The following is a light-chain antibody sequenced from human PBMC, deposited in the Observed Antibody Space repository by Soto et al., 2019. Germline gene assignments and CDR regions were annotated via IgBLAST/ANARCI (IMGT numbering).Light chain of an antibody. Sequence: EIVLTQSPATLSLSPGERATLSCRASQSVSSNLAWYQQKPGQAPRLLIYGASTRATGIPARFSGSGSGTEFTLTISGLQSEDFAVYYCQQYNNWPPITFGQGTRLEIK. J-gene: IGKJ5*01. CDR1: QSVSSN. CDR2: GAS. V-gene: IGKV3-15*01. CDR3: QQYNNWPPIT.